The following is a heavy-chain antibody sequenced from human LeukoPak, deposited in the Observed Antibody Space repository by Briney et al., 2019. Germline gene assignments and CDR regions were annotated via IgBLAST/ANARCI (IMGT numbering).Heavy chain of an antibody. CDR1: GFIFGAYA. CDR3: ARDAGTDGTYFDY. J-gene: IGHJ4*02. Sequence: GRSLRLTCAASGFIFGAYALHWVRQAPGKGLEWVAVISYDGSNKYYVDSAKGRITISRDKSKNTVYLQMNSLRVEDTAVYYCARDAGTDGTYFDYWGQGTLVTVSS. D-gene: IGHD1-1*01. V-gene: IGHV3-30*04. CDR2: ISYDGSNK.